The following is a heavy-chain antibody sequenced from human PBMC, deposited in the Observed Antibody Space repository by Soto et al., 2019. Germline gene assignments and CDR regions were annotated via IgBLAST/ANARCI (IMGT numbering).Heavy chain of an antibody. CDR3: ARDRDYYDTSRYYYYFDS. D-gene: IGHD3-22*01. V-gene: IGHV3-33*01. Sequence: PGGTLRLSCAASGFTFNNYGMHWVRQAPGRGLEWIGVIWYNGRNNSYSASLKARFTISRDNSKNTVYLQMNSLSAEDTAVYYCARDRDYYDTSRYYYYFDSWGQGTLVTVSS. CDR1: GFTFNNYG. CDR2: IWYNGRNN. J-gene: IGHJ4*02.